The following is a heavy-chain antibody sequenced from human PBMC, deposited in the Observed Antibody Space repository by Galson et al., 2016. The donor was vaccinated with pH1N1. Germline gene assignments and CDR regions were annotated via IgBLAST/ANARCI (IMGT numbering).Heavy chain of an antibody. CDR1: GFIFRSYG. D-gene: IGHD2-2*01. Sequence: SLRLSCAASGFIFRSYGMHWVRQAPGKGLEWVAVIWYDGSNRDYVDSVKGRSTISRDNSKNTLYLQMNSLRAEDTAVYYCARDRGTGHCVSSSCSVADYWGQGTLVTVSS. J-gene: IGHJ4*02. CDR3: ARDRGTGHCVSSSCSVADY. CDR2: IWYDGSNR. V-gene: IGHV3-33*01.